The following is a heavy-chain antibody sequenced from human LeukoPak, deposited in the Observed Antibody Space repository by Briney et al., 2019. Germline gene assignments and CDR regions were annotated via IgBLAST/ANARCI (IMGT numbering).Heavy chain of an antibody. J-gene: IGHJ5*02. V-gene: IGHV1-69*04. D-gene: IGHD2-2*01. CDR2: IIPILGIA. CDR1: GGTFSSYA. CDR3: ASSPAAMTWFDP. Sequence: ASVKVSCKASGGTFSSYAISWVRQAPGQGLEWMGRIIPILGIANYAQKFQGRVTITADKSTSTAYMELSSLRSEGTAVYYCASSPAAMTWFDPWGQGTLVTVSS.